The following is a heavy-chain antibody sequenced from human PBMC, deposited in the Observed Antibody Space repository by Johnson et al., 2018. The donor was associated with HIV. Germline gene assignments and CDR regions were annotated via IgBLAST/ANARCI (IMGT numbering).Heavy chain of an antibody. CDR2: ISYHGSDT. CDR3: ARGLKGAFDI. V-gene: IGHV3-30*03. CDR1: GFIFSRSW. J-gene: IGHJ3*02. Sequence: QVQLVESGGGLVQPGGSLRLSCAASGFIFSRSWMHWVRQAPGKGLEWVTLISYHGSDTYYADSVQGRFTISRDNSRNMVYLEMNSLRTEDTAVYYCARGLKGAFDIWGQGTRVTVSA.